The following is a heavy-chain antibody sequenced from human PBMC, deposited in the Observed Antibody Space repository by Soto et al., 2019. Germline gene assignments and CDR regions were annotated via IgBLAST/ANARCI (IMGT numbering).Heavy chain of an antibody. V-gene: IGHV4-30-4*01. Sequence: SETLSLTCTVSGGSISSGDYYWSWIRQPPGKGLEWIGYIYYSGSTYYNPSLKSRVTISVDTSKNQFSLKLSSVTAADTAVYYCARVDGQQLVDYWGQGTLVTVSS. CDR1: GGSISSGDYY. CDR2: IYYSGST. CDR3: ARVDGQQLVDY. J-gene: IGHJ4*02. D-gene: IGHD6-13*01.